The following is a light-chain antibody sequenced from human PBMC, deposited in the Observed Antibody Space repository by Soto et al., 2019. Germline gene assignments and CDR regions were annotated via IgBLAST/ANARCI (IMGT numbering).Light chain of an antibody. Sequence: QSVLTRPPSASGSPGQSVTISCTGTKNDIGGYDFVSWYQHHPGKAPRLIIYEVVQRPSGVPDRFSGSKSGNTASLTVSGLQAADEADYFCKSYAGSNTYVFGSGTKV. CDR2: EVV. CDR1: KNDIGGYDF. V-gene: IGLV2-8*01. J-gene: IGLJ1*01. CDR3: KSYAGSNTYV.